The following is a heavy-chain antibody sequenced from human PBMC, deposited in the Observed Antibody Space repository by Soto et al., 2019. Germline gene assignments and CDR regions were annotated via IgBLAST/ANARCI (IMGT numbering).Heavy chain of an antibody. CDR3: ARSPAVAGQYYFVY. Sequence: QVQLVESGGGVVQPGRSLRLSCAASGFTFSSYAMHWVRQAPGKGLEWVAVISYDGSNKYYADSVKGRFTISRDNSKNTLYLQMNSLRAEDTAVYYCARSPAVAGQYYFVYWGQGTLVTVSS. V-gene: IGHV3-30-3*01. J-gene: IGHJ4*02. CDR2: ISYDGSNK. D-gene: IGHD6-19*01. CDR1: GFTFSSYA.